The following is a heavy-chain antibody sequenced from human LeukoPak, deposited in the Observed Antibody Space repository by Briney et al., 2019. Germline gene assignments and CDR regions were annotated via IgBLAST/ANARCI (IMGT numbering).Heavy chain of an antibody. V-gene: IGHV3-23*01. CDR3: SASSY. J-gene: IGHJ4*02. CDR2: ISGSGGST. D-gene: IGHD3-10*01. CDR1: GFTLSSYA. Sequence: GVSLTLSWAPSGFTLSSYAMSGLRQAPGKGVEGVSAISGSGGSTYYADSVKGRFTISRDNSKNTLYLQMNSLRAEDTAVYYCSASSYWGQGTLVTVSS.